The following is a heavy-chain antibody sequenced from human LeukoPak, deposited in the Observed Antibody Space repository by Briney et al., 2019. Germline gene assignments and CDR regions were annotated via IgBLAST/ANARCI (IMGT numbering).Heavy chain of an antibody. Sequence: PSETLSLTCTVSGGSISSYYWSWIRQPPGKGLEWIGYIYYSGSTNYNPSLKSRVTISVDTSKNQFSLKLSSVTAADTAVYYCARQRRTDPPRRGNWFDPWGQGTLVTVSS. CDR2: IYYSGST. V-gene: IGHV4-59*08. CDR1: GGSISSYY. D-gene: IGHD1-14*01. CDR3: ARQRRTDPPRRGNWFDP. J-gene: IGHJ5*02.